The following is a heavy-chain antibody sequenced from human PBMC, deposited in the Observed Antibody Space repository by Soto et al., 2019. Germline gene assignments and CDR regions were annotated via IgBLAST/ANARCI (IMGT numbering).Heavy chain of an antibody. D-gene: IGHD6-25*01. Sequence: SETLSLTCAVSGGSISSGGYSWSWIRQPPGKGLEWIGYIYHSGSTYYNPSLKSRVTISVDRSKNQFSLKLSSVTAADTAVYYCARLYGFSGFDYWGQGTLVTVSS. CDR3: ARLYGFSGFDY. CDR1: GGSISSGGYS. J-gene: IGHJ4*02. V-gene: IGHV4-30-2*01. CDR2: IYHSGST.